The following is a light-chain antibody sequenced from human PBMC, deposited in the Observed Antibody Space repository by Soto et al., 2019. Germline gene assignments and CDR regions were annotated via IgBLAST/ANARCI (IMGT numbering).Light chain of an antibody. CDR1: KLGDKY. Sequence: SYELTQPPSVSVSPGQTASITCSGEKLGDKYACWYQQKPGQSPVLVIYQQTKRPSGIPERFSGSNSGNTATLTISGTQAMDEADYYCQAWDSSTVVFGGGTKLTVL. V-gene: IGLV3-1*01. J-gene: IGLJ2*01. CDR3: QAWDSSTVV. CDR2: QQT.